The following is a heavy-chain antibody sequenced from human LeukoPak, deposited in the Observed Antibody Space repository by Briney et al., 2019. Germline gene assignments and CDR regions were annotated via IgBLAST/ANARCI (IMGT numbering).Heavy chain of an antibody. CDR3: ARDLDGSGSYYTDY. J-gene: IGHJ4*02. CDR1: AYTFSNYG. CDR2: ISAYNGST. D-gene: IGHD3-10*01. Sequence: GASVKVSCKASAYTFSNYGFNWVRQAPGQGLEWMGWISAYNGSTKYAQKLQGRFTMSTDTSTSTAYMELRSLTSDDTAVYYCARDLDGSGSYYTDYWGQGTLVTVSS. V-gene: IGHV1-18*01.